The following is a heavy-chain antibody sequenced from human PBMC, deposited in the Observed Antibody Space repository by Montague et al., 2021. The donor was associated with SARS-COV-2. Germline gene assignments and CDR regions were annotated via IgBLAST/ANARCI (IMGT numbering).Heavy chain of an antibody. D-gene: IGHD6-19*01. CDR2: ISGSGGST. Sequence: SLRLSCAASGFTFSSYAMSWVRQAPGKGLEWVSAISGSGGSTYYADSVKGRFTISRDNSRNTLYLQMNSLRAEDTAVYYCAKDRPEHEDGWYGLGPYYSYYGMAVWGQGTTVTVSS. V-gene: IGHV3-23*01. J-gene: IGHJ6*02. CDR1: GFTFSSYA. CDR3: AKDRPEHEDGWYGLGPYYSYYGMAV.